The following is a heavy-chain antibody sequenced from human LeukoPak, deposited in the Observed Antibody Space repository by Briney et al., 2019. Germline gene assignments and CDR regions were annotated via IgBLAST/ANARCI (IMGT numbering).Heavy chain of an antibody. J-gene: IGHJ5*02. CDR1: GGSISSSSYY. V-gene: IGHV4-39*07. CDR3: ARVYLAAAGPNWFDP. Sequence: SETLSLTCTVSGGSISSSSYYWGWIRQPPGKGLEWIGSIYYSGSTYYNPSLKSRVTISVDTSKNQFSLKLSSVTAADTAVYYCARVYLAAAGPNWFDPWGQGTLVTVSS. D-gene: IGHD6-13*01. CDR2: IYYSGST.